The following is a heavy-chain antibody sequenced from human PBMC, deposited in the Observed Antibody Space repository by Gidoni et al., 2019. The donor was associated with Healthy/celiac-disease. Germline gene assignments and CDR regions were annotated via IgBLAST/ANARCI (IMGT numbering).Heavy chain of an antibody. D-gene: IGHD4-4*01. Sequence: QVQLVESGGGVVQPGRSLRLSCAASGFTFSSYGMHWVRQAPGKGLEWVAVISYDGSNKYYADSVKGRFTISRDNSKNTLYLQMNSLRAEDTAVYYCVTNDNYSNYYYYYYMDVWGKGTTVTVSS. CDR2: ISYDGSNK. CDR1: GFTFSSYG. CDR3: VTNDNYSNYYYYYYMDV. V-gene: IGHV3-30*03. J-gene: IGHJ6*03.